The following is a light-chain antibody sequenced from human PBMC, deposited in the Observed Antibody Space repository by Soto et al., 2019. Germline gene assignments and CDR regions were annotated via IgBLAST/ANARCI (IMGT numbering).Light chain of an antibody. CDR2: LGS. CDR3: MQVLHTPFS. Sequence: DIVMTQSPPSLSVTPGEPASISCRSSQSLLHSDGYTYVDWYVQRPGQSPQLLIYLGSNRAFGVPDRLSGSGSGTDFTLKISKVESEDVGIYYCMQVLHTPFSFGPGTKVDSK. V-gene: IGKV2-28*01. J-gene: IGKJ3*01. CDR1: QSLLHSDGYTY.